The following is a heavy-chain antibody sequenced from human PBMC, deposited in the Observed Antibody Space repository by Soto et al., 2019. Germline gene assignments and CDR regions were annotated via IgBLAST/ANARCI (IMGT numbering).Heavy chain of an antibody. J-gene: IGHJ4*02. Sequence: LSLTCTVSGGSISSGGYYWSWIRQHPGKGLEWIGYIYYSGSTYYNPSLKSRVTISVDTSKNQFSLKLSSVAAADTAVYYCARVQGGGPFDDWGQGTLVTVSS. CDR1: GGSISSGGYY. D-gene: IGHD1-26*01. V-gene: IGHV4-31*03. CDR2: IYYSGST. CDR3: ARVQGGGPFDD.